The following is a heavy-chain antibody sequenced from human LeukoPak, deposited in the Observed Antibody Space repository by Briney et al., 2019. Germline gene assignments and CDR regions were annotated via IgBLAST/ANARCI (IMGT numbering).Heavy chain of an antibody. CDR2: VSGSGGTT. J-gene: IGHJ4*02. D-gene: IGHD6-19*01. CDR3: AKAREWLVNSYYFDY. V-gene: IGHV3-23*01. CDR1: GFTFSRYG. Sequence: GGSLRLSCPAFGFTFSRYGMNWVRQAPGKGLEWVSIVSGSGGTTYYADSVRGRFTISRDNSKNTLYLQMNSLRDEDTAVYYCAKAREWLVNSYYFDYWGQGTLVTVSS.